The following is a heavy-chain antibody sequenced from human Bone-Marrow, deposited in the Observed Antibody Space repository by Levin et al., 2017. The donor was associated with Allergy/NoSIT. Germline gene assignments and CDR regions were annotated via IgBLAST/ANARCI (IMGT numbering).Heavy chain of an antibody. CDR1: GGSISSSSYY. CDR2: IYYSGST. V-gene: IGHV4-39*01. Sequence: SCTVSGGSISSSSYYWGWIRQPPGKGLEWIGSIYYSGSTYYNPSLKSRVTISVDTSKNQFSLKLSSVTAADTAVYYCARGYYYDSSGYHFDYWGQGTLVTVSS. D-gene: IGHD3-22*01. J-gene: IGHJ4*02. CDR3: ARGYYYDSSGYHFDY.